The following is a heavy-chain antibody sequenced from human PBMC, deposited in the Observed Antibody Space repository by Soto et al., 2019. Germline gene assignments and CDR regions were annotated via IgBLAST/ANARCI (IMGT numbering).Heavy chain of an antibody. J-gene: IGHJ6*02. CDR2: ISGSGGST. CDR3: AKDKRGYSYGYDYYYYGMDV. CDR1: GFTFSSYA. D-gene: IGHD5-18*01. Sequence: HPGGSLRLSCAASGFTFSSYAMSWVRQAPGKGLEWVSAISGSGGSTYYADSVKGRFTISRDNSKNTLYLQMNSLRAEDTAVYYCAKDKRGYSYGYDYYYYGMDVWGQGTTVTVSS. V-gene: IGHV3-23*01.